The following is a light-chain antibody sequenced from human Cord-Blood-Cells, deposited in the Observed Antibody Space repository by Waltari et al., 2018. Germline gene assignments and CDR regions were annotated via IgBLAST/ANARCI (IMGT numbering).Light chain of an antibody. Sequence: DIQITQSPSPVSASVGAGVTITCQASQDISNYLNWYQQKPGKAPKLLIYDASNLETGIPSRFSGSGSGTEFTFTISSLQPEDIATYYCQQYDNRLLTFGGGTKVEIK. CDR3: QQYDNRLLT. J-gene: IGKJ4*01. CDR1: QDISNY. CDR2: DAS. V-gene: IGKV1-33*01.